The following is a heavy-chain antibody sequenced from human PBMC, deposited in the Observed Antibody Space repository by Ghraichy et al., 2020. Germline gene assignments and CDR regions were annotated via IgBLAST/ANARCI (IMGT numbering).Heavy chain of an antibody. CDR1: GGSFSGYY. V-gene: IGHV4-34*01. CDR3: ARKNYYYYGMDV. J-gene: IGHJ6*02. CDR2: INHSGST. Sequence: SETLSLTCAVYGGSFSGYYWSWIRQPPGKGLEWIGEINHSGSTNYNPSLKSRVTISVDTSKNQFSLKLSPVTAADTAVYYCARKNYYYYGMDVWGQGTTVTVSS.